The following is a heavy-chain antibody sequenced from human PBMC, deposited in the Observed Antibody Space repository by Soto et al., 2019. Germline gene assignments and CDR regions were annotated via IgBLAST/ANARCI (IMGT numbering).Heavy chain of an antibody. D-gene: IGHD6-19*01. J-gene: IGHJ6*02. CDR3: ARGRPRAVSGAPPYYFGMAV. CDR1: GGSFSNYY. CDR2: IDHRGTT. V-gene: IGHV4-34*01. Sequence: PSETLSLTCAVYGGSFSNYYWNWVRQSPGKGLEWIGDIDHRGTTNSNPSLRSRVTMSVDTSKSHFSLNLASVTAADTAVYYCARGRPRAVSGAPPYYFGMAVWGQGTTVTVSS.